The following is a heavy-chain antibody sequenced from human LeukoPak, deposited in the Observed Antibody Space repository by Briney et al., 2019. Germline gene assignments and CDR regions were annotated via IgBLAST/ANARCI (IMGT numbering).Heavy chain of an antibody. CDR1: GFTFDDYA. Sequence: GSLRLSCAASGFTFDDYAMHWVRQAPGKGLEWVSLISWDGGSTYYADSVKGRFTISRDNSENSLYLQMNSLRAEDTALYYCAKEVLRVLEWSPYSYMDVWGKGTTVTVSS. CDR2: ISWDGGST. J-gene: IGHJ6*03. D-gene: IGHD3-3*01. V-gene: IGHV3-43D*03. CDR3: AKEVLRVLEWSPYSYMDV.